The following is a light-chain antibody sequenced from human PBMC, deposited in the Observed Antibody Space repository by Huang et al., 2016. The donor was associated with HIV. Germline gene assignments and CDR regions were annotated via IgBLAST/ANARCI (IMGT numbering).Light chain of an antibody. J-gene: IGKJ1*01. CDR1: QTISTY. V-gene: IGKV1-39*01. CDR2: GAS. Sequence: TQMTQSPSSLSASVGDRVTITCRASQTISTYLNWYQQQPGKAPKLLIYGASSLQSGVPSRFIGSGSGTDFTLTSRSLQREDFATYFSQQSYSTPWTFGQGTKVEIK. CDR3: QQSYSTPWT.